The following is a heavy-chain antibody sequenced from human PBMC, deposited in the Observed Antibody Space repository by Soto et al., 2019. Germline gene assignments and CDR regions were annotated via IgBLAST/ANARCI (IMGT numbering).Heavy chain of an antibody. V-gene: IGHV3-30*18. CDR2: ISYDGSNK. J-gene: IGHJ4*02. CDR3: GKDRRLVGGPMPY. D-gene: IGHD3-10*01. CDR1: GFTFSSYG. Sequence: GGSLRLSCAASGFTFSSYGMHWVRQSPGKGLEWVAVISYDGSNKYYADSVKGRFTISRDNSKNTLYLQMNSLRAEDTAVYYCGKDRRLVGGPMPYWGQGTLVTVSS.